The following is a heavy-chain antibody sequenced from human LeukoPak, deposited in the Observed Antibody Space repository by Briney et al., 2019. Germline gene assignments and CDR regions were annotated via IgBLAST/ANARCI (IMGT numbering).Heavy chain of an antibody. J-gene: IGHJ5*02. CDR3: ARTHYYGSRPNWFDP. Sequence: GASVKVSCKASGGTFSSYAISWVRQAPGQGLEWMGGIIPIFGTANYAQKFHGRVTITTDESTSTAYMELSSLRSEDTAVYYCARTHYYGSRPNWFDPWGQGTLVTVSS. CDR2: IIPIFGTA. D-gene: IGHD3-10*01. CDR1: GGTFSSYA. V-gene: IGHV1-69*05.